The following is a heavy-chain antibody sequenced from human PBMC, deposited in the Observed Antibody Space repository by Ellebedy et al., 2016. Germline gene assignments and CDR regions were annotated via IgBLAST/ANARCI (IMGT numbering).Heavy chain of an antibody. CDR1: GVSVSSAY. J-gene: IGHJ3*01. D-gene: IGHD6-19*01. V-gene: IGHV4-59*02. Sequence: SETLSLTCSVSGVSVSSAYCTWIRRPHGKGREWVVFVFHTGTTFFNPSLKSRVSMSLDTSKSQFSMGLTSVTAADTAVYYCAKWNGGWYAFEVWGQGTMVTVSS. CDR3: AKWNGGWYAFEV. CDR2: VFHTGTT.